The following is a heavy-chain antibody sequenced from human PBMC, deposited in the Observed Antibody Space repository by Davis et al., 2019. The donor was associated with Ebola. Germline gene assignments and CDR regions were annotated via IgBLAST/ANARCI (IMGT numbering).Heavy chain of an antibody. CDR2: MNPKSGDA. Sequence: AASVKVSCKASGYTFINNNIDWVRQAPGQGLEWVGWMNPKSGDAGSAQKFQGRVTMTRGTSIGTAYMELNSLRSDDTAVYYCTRYSKTADFDYWGQGTLVTVSS. CDR1: GYTFINNN. D-gene: IGHD6-25*01. J-gene: IGHJ4*02. V-gene: IGHV1-8*01. CDR3: TRYSKTADFDY.